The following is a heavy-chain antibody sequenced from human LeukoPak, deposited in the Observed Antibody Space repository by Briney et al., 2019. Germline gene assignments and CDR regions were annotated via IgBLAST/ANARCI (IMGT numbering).Heavy chain of an antibody. CDR3: ARDHMIVVAYDAFDI. Sequence: ASVKVSCKASGYTFTSYGISWVRQAPGQGLEWMGWISAYNGNTNYAQKLQGRVTMTTDTSTSTAYMELRSLRSYDTAVYYCARDHMIVVAYDAFDIWGQGTMVTVSS. CDR2: ISAYNGNT. V-gene: IGHV1-18*01. J-gene: IGHJ3*02. CDR1: GYTFTSYG. D-gene: IGHD3-22*01.